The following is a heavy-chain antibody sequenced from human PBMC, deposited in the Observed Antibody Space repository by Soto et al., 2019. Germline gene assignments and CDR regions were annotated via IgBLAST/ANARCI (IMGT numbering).Heavy chain of an antibody. CDR1: GYTFTIYG. Sequence: GASLKVSCKASGYTFTIYGISWVRQAPGQGLEWMGWISAYNGNTNYAQKLQGRVTMTTDTSTSTAYMELRSLRSDDTAVYYCAKGRLAFYIWYAFHIWGQGTMVTVSS. V-gene: IGHV1-18*01. J-gene: IGHJ3*02. CDR3: AKGRLAFYIWYAFHI. D-gene: IGHD2-8*02. CDR2: ISAYNGNT.